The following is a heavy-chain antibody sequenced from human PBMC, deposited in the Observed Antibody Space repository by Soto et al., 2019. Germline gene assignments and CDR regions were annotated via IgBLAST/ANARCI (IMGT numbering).Heavy chain of an antibody. V-gene: IGHV4-38-2*01. Sequence: AKTLSLTCGVSSYRGAAGPYGGWIRHPPGKSSAWPSCFHESGPTYYRPSLKSRLAISVDMSKNQVSLSLTSVTAADTAVYFCARGTPSPLIVRSSRGPWFDPWGQGNLVTVSS. J-gene: IGHJ5*02. CDR3: ARGTPSPLIVRSSRGPWFDP. D-gene: IGHD2-15*01. CDR1: SYRGAAGPY. CDR2: FHESGPT.